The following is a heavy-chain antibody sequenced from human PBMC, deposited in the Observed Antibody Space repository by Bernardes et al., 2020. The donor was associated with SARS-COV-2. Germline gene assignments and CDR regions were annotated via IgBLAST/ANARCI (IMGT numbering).Heavy chain of an antibody. CDR2: INSDGSIR. V-gene: IGHV3-74*01. CDR3: ARTPYDGASYYVS. CDR1: GFAFSGYC. D-gene: IGHD3-10*01. Sequence: GGSLRLSCAASGFAFSGYCMHWVRKVPGKGPVWVSRINSDGSIRNYADSVKGRFTISRDNAKNTLYLQMNSVRAEDTGVYYCARTPYDGASYYVSWGQGALVTVSS. J-gene: IGHJ5*02.